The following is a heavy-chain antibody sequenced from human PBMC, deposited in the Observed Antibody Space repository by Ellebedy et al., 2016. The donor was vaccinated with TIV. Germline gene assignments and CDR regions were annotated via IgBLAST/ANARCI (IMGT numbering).Heavy chain of an antibody. CDR2: VISSGST. Sequence: SETLSLTCNVSGDSINSYYWTWIRQPPGKGLEWIGYVISSGSTNYNPSLESRVTISIYTSKNQFSLKLASVTASDTAVYFCARDPSSNLYRGTSPWFDTWGHGALVTVSS. CDR3: ARDPSSNLYRGTSPWFDT. D-gene: IGHD1-1*01. J-gene: IGHJ5*01. CDR1: GDSINSYY. V-gene: IGHV4-59*01.